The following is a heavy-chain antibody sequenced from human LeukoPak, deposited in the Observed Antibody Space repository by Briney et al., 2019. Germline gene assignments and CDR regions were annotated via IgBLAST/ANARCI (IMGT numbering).Heavy chain of an antibody. Sequence: GGSLRLSCAASGFTFSSYAMSWVRQAPGKGLEWVSAISGSGGSTYYADSVKGRFTISRDNSKNTLYLQMNSLRAEDTAVYYRAKDYYDSSGYYYDGSVFDYWGQGTLVTVSS. V-gene: IGHV3-23*01. CDR1: GFTFSSYA. CDR2: ISGSGGST. J-gene: IGHJ4*02. CDR3: AKDYYDSSGYYYDGSVFDY. D-gene: IGHD3-22*01.